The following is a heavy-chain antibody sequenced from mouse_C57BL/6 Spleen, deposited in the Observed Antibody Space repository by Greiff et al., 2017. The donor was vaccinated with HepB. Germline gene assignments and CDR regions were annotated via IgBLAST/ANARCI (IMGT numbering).Heavy chain of an antibody. CDR3: ARALITTVVATRYFDV. D-gene: IGHD1-1*01. CDR1: GYTFTGYW. V-gene: IGHV1-61*01. J-gene: IGHJ1*03. CDR2: IYPSDSET. Sequence: VQLQQSGAELMKPGASVKLSCKATGYTFTGYWIEWVKQRPGHGLEWIGNIYPSDSETHYNQKFKDKATLTVDKSSSTAYMQLSSLTSEDSAVYYCARALITTVVATRYFDVWGTGTTVTVSS.